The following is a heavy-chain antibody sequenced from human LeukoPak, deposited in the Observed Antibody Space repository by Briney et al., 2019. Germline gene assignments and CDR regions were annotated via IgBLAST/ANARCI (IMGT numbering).Heavy chain of an antibody. D-gene: IGHD2-2*02. Sequence: GGSLRLSCAASGFTFSTYAMNWVRQAPGKGLEWVSGISSEGAGTYYAASVKGRFTVSRDNSKNTLYLQMNSLRADDTAIYYFAKAPSCPSCYIGSGWFDPWGQGTLVTVSS. J-gene: IGHJ5*02. CDR2: ISSEGAGT. CDR1: GFTFSTYA. CDR3: AKAPSCPSCYIGSGWFDP. V-gene: IGHV3-23*01.